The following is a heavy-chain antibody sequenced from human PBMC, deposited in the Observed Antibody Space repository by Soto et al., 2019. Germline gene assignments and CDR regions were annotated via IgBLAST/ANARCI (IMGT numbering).Heavy chain of an antibody. CDR1: GFTFSSYA. CDR3: AEDRVPWDV. V-gene: IGHV3-23*01. J-gene: IGHJ6*02. CDR2: ISGSGGST. Sequence: GESLKISCAASGFTFSSYAMSWVRQAPGKGLEWVSAISGSGGSTYYADSVKGRFTISRDNSKNTLYLQMNSLRAEDTAVYYCAEDRVPWDVWGQGTTVTVSS.